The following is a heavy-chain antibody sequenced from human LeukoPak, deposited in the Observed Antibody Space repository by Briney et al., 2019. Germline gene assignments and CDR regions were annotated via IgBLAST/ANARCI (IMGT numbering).Heavy chain of an antibody. D-gene: IGHD3-10*01. CDR3: ARDYHGSGSYYPTPDY. Sequence: PGGSLRLSCAASGFTFSSYAMHWVRQAPGKGLEWVAVISYDGSNKYYADSVKGRFTISRDNSKNTLYLQMNSQRAEDTAVYYCARDYHGSGSYYPTPDYWGQGTLVTVSS. CDR1: GFTFSSYA. CDR2: ISYDGSNK. V-gene: IGHV3-30*04. J-gene: IGHJ4*02.